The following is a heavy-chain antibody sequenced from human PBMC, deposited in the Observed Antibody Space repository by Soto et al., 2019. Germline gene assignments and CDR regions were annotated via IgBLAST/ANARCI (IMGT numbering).Heavy chain of an antibody. J-gene: IGHJ5*02. CDR1: GGSFSGYY. Sequence: SETLSLTCAVYGGSFSGYYWSWIRQPPGKGLEWIGEINHSGSTNYNPSLKSRVTISVDTSKNQFSLKLSSVTAADTAVYYCARGLRYCSSTSCYTGRSSNWFDPWGQGTLVTVS. CDR2: INHSGST. V-gene: IGHV4-34*01. D-gene: IGHD2-2*02. CDR3: ARGLRYCSSTSCYTGRSSNWFDP.